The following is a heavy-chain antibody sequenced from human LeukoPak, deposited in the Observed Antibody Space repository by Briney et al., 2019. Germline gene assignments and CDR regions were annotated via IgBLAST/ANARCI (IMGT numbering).Heavy chain of an antibody. J-gene: IGHJ4*02. CDR2: IYYSGST. D-gene: IGHD5-12*01. CDR3: ARQGYSAYEILDY. Sequence: SETLSLTCTVSGGSISSYYWSWIRQPPGKGPEWIGYIYYSGSTNYNPSFKSRVTISVDTSKNQFSLKLSSVTAADTAVYYCARQGYSAYEILDYWGQGTLVTVSS. V-gene: IGHV4-59*08. CDR1: GGSISSYY.